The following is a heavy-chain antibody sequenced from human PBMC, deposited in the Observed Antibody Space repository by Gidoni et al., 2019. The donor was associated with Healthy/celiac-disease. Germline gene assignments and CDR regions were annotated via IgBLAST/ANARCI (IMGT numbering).Heavy chain of an antibody. CDR2: INPNSGGT. Sequence: QVQLVQSGAEVKKPGASVKVSCKASGYTFTGYYMHWVRQAPGQGLEWMGWINPNSGGTNYAQKFQGRVTMTRDTSISTAYMELSRLRSDDTAVYYCARELIDCGGDCFAFDYWGQGTLVTVSS. CDR3: ARELIDCGGDCFAFDY. D-gene: IGHD2-21*02. V-gene: IGHV1-2*02. CDR1: GYTFTGYY. J-gene: IGHJ4*02.